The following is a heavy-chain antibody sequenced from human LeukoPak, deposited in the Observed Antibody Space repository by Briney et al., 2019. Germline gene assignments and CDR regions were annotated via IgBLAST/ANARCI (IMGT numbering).Heavy chain of an antibody. V-gene: IGHV4-59*01. J-gene: IGHJ4*02. D-gene: IGHD3-22*01. CDR1: GGSISSYY. Sequence: SETLSLTCTVSGGSISSYYWSWIRQPPGKGLEWIGYISYSAITNYNPALKSRVTISIDTSKNQFSLKLSSVTAADTAVYYCARDRGRGYYDSSGYYYFDYWGQGTLVTVSS. CDR3: ARDRGRGYYDSSGYYYFDY. CDR2: ISYSAIT.